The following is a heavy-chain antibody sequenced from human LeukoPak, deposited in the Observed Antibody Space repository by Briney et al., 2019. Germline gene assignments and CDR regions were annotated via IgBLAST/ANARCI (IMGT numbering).Heavy chain of an antibody. D-gene: IGHD1-26*01. V-gene: IGHV3-21*01. CDR1: GITFSSYG. CDR3: ARDPYNGNYGDSYYYYMDV. J-gene: IGHJ6*03. CDR2: ITSSSSYT. Sequence: SGGSLRLSCAASGITFSSYGMSWVRQAPGKGLEWVSSITSSSSYTFYADSVKGRFTISRDNAKNSLYLQMNSLRAEDSAIYYCARDPYNGNYGDSYYYYMDVWGKGTTVTISS.